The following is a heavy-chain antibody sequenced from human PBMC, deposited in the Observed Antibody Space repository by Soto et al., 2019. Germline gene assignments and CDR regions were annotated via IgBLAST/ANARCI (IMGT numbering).Heavy chain of an antibody. D-gene: IGHD3-22*01. J-gene: IGHJ4*02. CDR2: INPSGGST. Sequence: ASVKVSCKASGYTLIMYYIHWMRQAPGQGLEWMGLINPSGGSTNYAQKFQGRVTMTRDTSTSTVYMDLSSLRSEDTAVYYCARSPYSSGYYYAIDYWGQGTQVTVS. V-gene: IGHV1-46*01. CDR3: ARSPYSSGYYYAIDY. CDR1: GYTLIMYY.